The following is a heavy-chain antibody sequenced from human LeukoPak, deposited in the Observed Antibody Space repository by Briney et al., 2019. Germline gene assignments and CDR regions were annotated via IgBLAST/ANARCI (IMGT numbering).Heavy chain of an antibody. V-gene: IGHV3-48*04. Sequence: GGSLRLSCAASGFTFSSYSMNWVRQARGKGREWVSYISSSSSTIYYAGSVKGRFTISRENANNSLYLQMNSLRAEDTAVYYCARIYSSSPDIWGQGTMVTVSS. CDR1: GFTFSSYS. CDR2: ISSSSSTI. J-gene: IGHJ3*02. D-gene: IGHD6-13*01. CDR3: ARIYSSSPDI.